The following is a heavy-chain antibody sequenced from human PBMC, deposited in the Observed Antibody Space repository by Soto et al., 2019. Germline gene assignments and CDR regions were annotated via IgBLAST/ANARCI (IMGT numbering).Heavy chain of an antibody. CDR3: ATQPRYDSSGYFYY. CDR1: GVSIKSGGYY. V-gene: IGHV4-31*03. J-gene: IGHJ4*02. Sequence: SETLSLTCSVSGVSIKSGGYYWTWIRQLPGKGLEWIGDIYYTGSTYYHPSLKTRVTLSMDTSKNQFSLNLDSVTAADTAVYYCATQPRYDSSGYFYYWGQGTQVTVSS. D-gene: IGHD3-22*01. CDR2: IYYTGST.